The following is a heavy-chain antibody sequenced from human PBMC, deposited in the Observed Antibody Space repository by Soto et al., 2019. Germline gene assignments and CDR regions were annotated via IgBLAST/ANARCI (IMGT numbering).Heavy chain of an antibody. Sequence: QVQLVESGGGLVKPGGSLRLSCAASGFTFSDYYMSWIRQAPGKGLEWVSYISSGRSYTNYAYSVKGRFTISRDNDKNSLYLQLNSLRAEDTAVYYCASGPGGWYFDLWGRGTLVNVSS. V-gene: IGHV3-11*05. D-gene: IGHD2-8*02. CDR3: ASGPGGWYFDL. CDR2: ISSGRSYT. J-gene: IGHJ2*01. CDR1: GFTFSDYY.